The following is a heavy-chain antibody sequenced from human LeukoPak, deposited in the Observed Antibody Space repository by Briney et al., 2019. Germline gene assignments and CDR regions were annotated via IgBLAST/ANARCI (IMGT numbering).Heavy chain of an antibody. CDR2: ISYHGKNE. D-gene: IGHD3-3*01. J-gene: IGHJ4*02. CDR1: GSSFSDYG. Sequence: PGRSLRLSCAASGSSFSDYGMHWVRQAPGKGPEWVAVISYHGKNEYYADSVKGRFTISRDNSKNTLYLQMNSLRAEDTAVYYCAKDQLLFGVVIIPSIFDYWGQGTLVTVSS. CDR3: AKDQLLFGVVIIPSIFDY. V-gene: IGHV3-30*18.